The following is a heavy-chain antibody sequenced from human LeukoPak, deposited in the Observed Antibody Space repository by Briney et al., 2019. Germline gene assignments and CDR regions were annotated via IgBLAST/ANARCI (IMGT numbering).Heavy chain of an antibody. CDR1: GGSISSYY. CDR2: IYYSGST. D-gene: IGHD7-27*01. Sequence: PSETLSLTCTVSGGSISSYYWSWIRQPPGKGLEWIGYIYYSGSTNYNPSLKSRVTISVDTSKNQFSLKLSSVTAADTAVYYCARLTPNSYLGYWGQGTLVTVSS. CDR3: ARLTPNSYLGY. V-gene: IGHV4-59*01. J-gene: IGHJ4*02.